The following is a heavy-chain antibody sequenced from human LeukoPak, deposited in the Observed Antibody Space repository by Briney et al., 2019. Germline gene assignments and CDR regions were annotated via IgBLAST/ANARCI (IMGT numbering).Heavy chain of an antibody. CDR1: GGSIRTDGSY. V-gene: IGHV4-39*02. Sequence: SETLSLTCTVSGGSIRTDGSYWAWIRQPPGKGLEWIGSIYIDGITHYNSSLQSRVTLSIDTSKNHFSLRLTSVTAADTAVFYCARLYTRAWEYRYGMDVWGQGTAVTVSS. CDR2: IYIDGIT. D-gene: IGHD6-19*01. J-gene: IGHJ6*02. CDR3: ARLYTRAWEYRYGMDV.